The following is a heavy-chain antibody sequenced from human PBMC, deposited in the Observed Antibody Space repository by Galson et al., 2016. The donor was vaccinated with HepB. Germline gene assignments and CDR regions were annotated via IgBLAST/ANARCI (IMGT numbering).Heavy chain of an antibody. D-gene: IGHD2-15*01. CDR1: GYTFINYG. CDR2: ISVDIGNT. V-gene: IGHV1-18*04. Sequence: SVKVSCKASGYTFINYGISWVRQAPGQGLEWMGWISVDIGNTNYAQKLQDRVTMTTDTSTSTAYMELRSLRSDDTAVYYCARESLYCSGGNCYSPLGDYWGLGTLVTVSS. J-gene: IGHJ4*02. CDR3: ARESLYCSGGNCYSPLGDY.